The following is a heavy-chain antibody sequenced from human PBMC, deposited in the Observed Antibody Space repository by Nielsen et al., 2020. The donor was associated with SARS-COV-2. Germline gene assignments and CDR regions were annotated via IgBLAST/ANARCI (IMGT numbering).Heavy chain of an antibody. CDR3: ARGTPGRIY. V-gene: IGHV4-34*01. CDR2: INHSGST. J-gene: IGHJ4*02. Sequence: SETLSLTCAVYGGSFSGYYWSWIRQPPGKGLEWIGEINHSGSTNYNPSLKSRVTISVDTSKNQFSLKLSSVTAADTAVYYCARGTPGRIYWGQGTLVTVSS. D-gene: IGHD2-15*01. CDR1: GGSFSGYY.